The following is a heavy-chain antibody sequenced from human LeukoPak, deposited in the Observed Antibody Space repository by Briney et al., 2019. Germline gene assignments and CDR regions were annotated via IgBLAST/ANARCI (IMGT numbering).Heavy chain of an antibody. D-gene: IGHD2-15*01. CDR2: INPNSGGT. J-gene: IGHJ6*03. V-gene: IGHV1-2*02. Sequence: ASVKVSCKASGYTFTGYYMHWVRQAPGQGLEWMGWINPNSGGTNYAQKFQGRVTMTRDTSISTAYMELSRLRSDDTAVYYCATELVGYYYYYMDVWGKRTTVTVSS. CDR3: ATELVGYYYYYMDV. CDR1: GYTFTGYY.